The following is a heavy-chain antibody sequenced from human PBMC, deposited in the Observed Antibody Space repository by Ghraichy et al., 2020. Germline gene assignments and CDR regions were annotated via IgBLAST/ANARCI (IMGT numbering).Heavy chain of an antibody. V-gene: IGHV1-18*01. J-gene: IGHJ6*02. D-gene: IGHD1-26*01. CDR2: ISPYNGNT. CDR3: ARAVGATPYGMDV. CDR1: GYTFTSYR. Sequence: ASVKVSCKASGYTFTSYRISWVRQAPGQGLEWMGWISPYNGNTNYAQKLQGRVTMTTDTSTTTASMELRSLRSDDTAVYYCARAVGATPYGMDVWGQGTTVTVSS.